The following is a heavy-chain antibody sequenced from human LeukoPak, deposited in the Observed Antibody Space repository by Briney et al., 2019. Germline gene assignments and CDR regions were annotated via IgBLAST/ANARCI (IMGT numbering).Heavy chain of an antibody. D-gene: IGHD3-22*01. Sequence: PSETLSLTCAVSGGSISSSNWWSWVRQPPGKGLEWIGEIYHSGSANYNPSLKSRVTISVDKSKNQFSLRLSSVTAADTAVYYCASAGHDGIGYKVCWGQGTLVTVSS. CDR2: IYHSGSA. CDR3: ASAGHDGIGYKVC. CDR1: GGSISSSNW. V-gene: IGHV4-4*02. J-gene: IGHJ4*02.